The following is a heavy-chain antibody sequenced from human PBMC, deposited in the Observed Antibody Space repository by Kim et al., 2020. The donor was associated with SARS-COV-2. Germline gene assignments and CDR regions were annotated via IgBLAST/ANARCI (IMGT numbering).Heavy chain of an antibody. Sequence: SETLSLICTVSGDSINNYFWNWIRQSPGKGLESVGYMFSTGTTTYNPSLKSRVTMSLDTSKNQFFLKLSSVSAADTAIYYCARVAARQKYFYGMDVWGQG. CDR3: ARVAARQKYFYGMDV. CDR2: MFSTGTT. D-gene: IGHD6-6*01. J-gene: IGHJ6*02. V-gene: IGHV4-59*13. CDR1: GDSINNYF.